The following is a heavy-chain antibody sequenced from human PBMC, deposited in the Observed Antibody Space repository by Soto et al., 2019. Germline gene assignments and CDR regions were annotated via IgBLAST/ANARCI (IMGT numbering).Heavy chain of an antibody. Sequence: DVQLVESGGGQVRPGGSLRLSCAASGYTFSSYTINWVRLGPGKGLEWVSSISTRGSVIYYADSVKGRFTISRDNVKNSAYLQMNSLTAADTGVYYCATLARGGPVTVPLDAWGQGTLVTVSS. CDR2: ISTRGSVI. CDR1: GYTFSSYT. D-gene: IGHD3-10*01. V-gene: IGHV3-21*02. CDR3: ATLARGGPVTVPLDA. J-gene: IGHJ5*02.